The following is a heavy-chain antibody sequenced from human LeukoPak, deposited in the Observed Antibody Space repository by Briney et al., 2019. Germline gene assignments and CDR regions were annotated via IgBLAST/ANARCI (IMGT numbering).Heavy chain of an antibody. CDR3: AKTVAGSFYFDY. J-gene: IGHJ4*02. V-gene: IGHV3-30*02. D-gene: IGHD6-19*01. CDR1: GFTFSSYG. CDR2: IRYDGSNK. Sequence: GGSLRLSCAASGFTFSSYGIHWVCQAPGKGLQWVTFIRYDGSNKYYADSVKGRFTISRDNSKNTLYLQMNSLRAEDTAVYYCAKTVAGSFYFDYWGQGTLVTVSS.